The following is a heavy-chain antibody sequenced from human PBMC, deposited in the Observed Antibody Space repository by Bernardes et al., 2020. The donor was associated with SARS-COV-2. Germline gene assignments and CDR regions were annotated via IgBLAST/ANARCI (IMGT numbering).Heavy chain of an antibody. Sequence: ASVKVSCKASGYTFTSYDINWVRQATGQGLEWMGWMNPNSGNTGYAQKFQGRVTMTRNTSISTAYMELSSLRSEDTAVYYCARAPDWGSSGYSAHYFDYWGQGTLVTVSS. CDR1: GYTFTSYD. J-gene: IGHJ4*02. CDR3: ARAPDWGSSGYSAHYFDY. D-gene: IGHD3-22*01. V-gene: IGHV1-8*01. CDR2: MNPNSGNT.